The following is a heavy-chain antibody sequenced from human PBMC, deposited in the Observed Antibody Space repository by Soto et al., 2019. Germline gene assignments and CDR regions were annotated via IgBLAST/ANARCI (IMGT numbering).Heavy chain of an antibody. CDR2: TYYRSKWYN. CDR1: GDSVSSNSAA. Sequence: PSQTLSLTCVISGDSVSSNSAAWNWIRQSPSRGLEWLGRTYYRSKWYNDYAVSVKSRITINPDTSKNQFSLQLNSVTPEDTAVYYCARDLADTAMVGYYYYYGMDVWGQGTTVTVSS. V-gene: IGHV6-1*01. CDR3: ARDLADTAMVGYYYYYGMDV. J-gene: IGHJ6*02. D-gene: IGHD5-18*01.